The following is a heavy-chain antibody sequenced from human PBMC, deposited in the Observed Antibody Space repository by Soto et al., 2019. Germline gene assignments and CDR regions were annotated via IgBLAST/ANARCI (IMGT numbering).Heavy chain of an antibody. V-gene: IGHV3-74*01. CDR2: INSDGSST. Sequence: GGSLRLSCAASGFTFSSYWMHWVRQAPGKGLVWVSRINSDGSSTSYADSVKGRFTISRDNAKNTLYLQMNSLRAEDTAVYYCARDLYSSGWYRVENWLDPWGQGTLVTVPS. J-gene: IGHJ5*02. CDR1: GFTFSSYW. D-gene: IGHD6-19*01. CDR3: ARDLYSSGWYRVENWLDP.